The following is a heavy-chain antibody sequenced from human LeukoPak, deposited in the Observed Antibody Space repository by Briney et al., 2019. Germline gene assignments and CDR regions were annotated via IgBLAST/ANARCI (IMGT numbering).Heavy chain of an antibody. D-gene: IGHD1-1*01. V-gene: IGHV1-8*01. CDR2: MNPNSGNT. CDR1: GYTFTSYD. J-gene: IGHJ5*02. CDR3: ARGARKGWNDLMNWFDP. Sequence: ASVKVSCKASGYTFTSYDINWVRQATGQGLEWMGWMNPNSGNTGYAQKFQGRVTMTRNTSISTAYMELSRLRSDDTAVYYCARGARKGWNDLMNWFDPWGQGTLVTVSS.